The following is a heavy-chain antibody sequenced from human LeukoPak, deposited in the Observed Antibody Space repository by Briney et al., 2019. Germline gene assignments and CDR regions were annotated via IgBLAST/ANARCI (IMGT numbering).Heavy chain of an antibody. D-gene: IGHD2-2*01. V-gene: IGHV3-23*01. CDR3: AKSVPHYYYGMGV. Sequence: GGSLKLSYVASGFTFSSYAMSWVRQAPGKGLEWVSAISGSGGSTYYADSVKGRFTISRDNSKNTLYLQMNSLRAEDTAVYYCAKSVPHYYYGMGVWGQGTTVTVSS. CDR1: GFTFSSYA. CDR2: ISGSGGST. J-gene: IGHJ6*02.